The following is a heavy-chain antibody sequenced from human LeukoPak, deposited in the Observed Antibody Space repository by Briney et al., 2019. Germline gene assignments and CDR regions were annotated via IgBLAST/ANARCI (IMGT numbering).Heavy chain of an antibody. CDR2: MNPNSGNT. Sequence: GASVKVSCKASGYTFTSYDINWVRQATGQGLEWMGWMNPNSGNTGYAQKFQGRVTMTRDTSTSTVYMELSSLRSEDTAVYYCARSLRPGYYYYYGMDVWGQGTTVTVSS. CDR3: ARSLRPGYYYYYGMDV. V-gene: IGHV1-8*01. J-gene: IGHJ6*02. CDR1: GYTFTSYD.